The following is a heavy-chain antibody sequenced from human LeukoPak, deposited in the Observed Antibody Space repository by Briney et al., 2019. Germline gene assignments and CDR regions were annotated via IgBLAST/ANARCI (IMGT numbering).Heavy chain of an antibody. CDR1: GFTFSSYW. V-gene: IGHV3-7*04. J-gene: IGHJ4*02. CDR3: ASDREYYYGSGSFDY. CDR2: IKQDGSEK. Sequence: GGSLRLSCAASGFTFSSYWMSWVRQAPGKGLEWVANIKQDGSEKYYVDSVKGRFTISRDNAKNSLYLQMNSLRAEDTAVYYCASDREYYYGSGSFDYWGQGTLVTVSS. D-gene: IGHD3-10*01.